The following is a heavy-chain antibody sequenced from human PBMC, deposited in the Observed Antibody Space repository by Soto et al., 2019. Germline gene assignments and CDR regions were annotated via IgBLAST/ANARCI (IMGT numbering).Heavy chain of an antibody. CDR2: ISPSDGST. Sequence: GASVKVSCKASHYTFTSYGVSWGRQAPGQGLEWMGRISPSDGSTVYAQKFQGRVTMTRDTSTSTVYMELSSLRSEDTAVYYCARGLTIAVSPGCYGMDVWGQGTTVTVSS. CDR1: HYTFTSYG. J-gene: IGHJ6*02. D-gene: IGHD2-15*01. CDR3: ARGLTIAVSPGCYGMDV. V-gene: IGHV1-46*01.